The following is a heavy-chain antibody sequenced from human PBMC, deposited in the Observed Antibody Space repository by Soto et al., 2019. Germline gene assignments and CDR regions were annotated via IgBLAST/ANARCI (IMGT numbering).Heavy chain of an antibody. J-gene: IGHJ3*02. CDR2: ISSSSSYI. CDR3: ARDGMDDAFDI. V-gene: IGHV3-21*01. Sequence: SCAASGFTFSSYSMNWVRQAPGKGLEWVSSISSSSSYIYYADSVKGRFTISRDNAKNSLYLQMNSLRAEDTAVYYCARDGMDDAFDIWGQGTMVTVSS. D-gene: IGHD1-20*01. CDR1: GFTFSSYS.